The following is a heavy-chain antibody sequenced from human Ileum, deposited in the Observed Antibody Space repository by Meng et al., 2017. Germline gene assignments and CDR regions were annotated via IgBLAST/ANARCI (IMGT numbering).Heavy chain of an antibody. CDR1: GGSFSGYY. CDR2: INHSGST. D-gene: IGHD2-8*01. V-gene: IGHV4-34*01. CDR3: ARVSSMIMVYGGSYFDY. J-gene: IGHJ4*02. Sequence: VQLKQWGAGLLKPSETLSLTCAVYGGSFSGYYWSWMRQPPGKGLEWIGEINHSGSTNYNPSLKSRVTISVDTSKNQFSLKLSSVTAADTAVYYCARVSSMIMVYGGSYFDYWGQGTLVTVSS.